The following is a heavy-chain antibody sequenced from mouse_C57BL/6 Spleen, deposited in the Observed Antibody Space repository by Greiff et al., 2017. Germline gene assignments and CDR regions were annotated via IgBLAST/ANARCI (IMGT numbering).Heavy chain of an antibody. CDR2: IYPGSGST. CDR1: GYTFTSYW. CDR3: ARWLITTVVPYFDY. J-gene: IGHJ2*01. V-gene: IGHV1-55*01. Sequence: VQLQQPGAELVKPGASVKMSCKASGYTFTSYWITWVKQRPGQGLEWIGDIYPGSGSTNYNEKFKSKATLTVDTSSSTAYMQLSSLTSEDSAVYYCARWLITTVVPYFDYWGQGTTLTVSS. D-gene: IGHD1-1*01.